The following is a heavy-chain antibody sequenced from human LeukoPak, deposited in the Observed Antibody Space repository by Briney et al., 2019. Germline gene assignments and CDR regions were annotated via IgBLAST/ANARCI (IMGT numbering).Heavy chain of an antibody. CDR2: IYYSGST. Sequence: SETLSLTCTVSGGSISSYSYYWGWIRQPPGKGLEWIGSIYYSGSTYNNPSLKSRVTISVDTSKNQFSLKLSSVTAADTAVYYCARHYTAMVPTDWFDPWGQGTLVTVSS. V-gene: IGHV4-39*01. D-gene: IGHD5-18*01. CDR3: ARHYTAMVPTDWFDP. J-gene: IGHJ5*02. CDR1: GGSISSYSYY.